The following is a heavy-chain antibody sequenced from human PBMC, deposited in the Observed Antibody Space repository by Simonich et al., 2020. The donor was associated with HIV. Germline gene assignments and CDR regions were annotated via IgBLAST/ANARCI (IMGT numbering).Heavy chain of an antibody. J-gene: IGHJ4*02. CDR1: GGSISSSSYY. Sequence: QLQLQESGPALVKPSETLSLTCTVSGGSISSSSYYWGWLRQPPGKGLEWIGSVYYSGSTYYNPSLKSRVTISVDTSKNQFSLKLSSVTAADTAVYYCAVTYYDFWSGYFPLDYWGQGTLVTVSS. CDR2: VYYSGST. D-gene: IGHD3-3*01. V-gene: IGHV4-39*01. CDR3: AVTYYDFWSGYFPLDY.